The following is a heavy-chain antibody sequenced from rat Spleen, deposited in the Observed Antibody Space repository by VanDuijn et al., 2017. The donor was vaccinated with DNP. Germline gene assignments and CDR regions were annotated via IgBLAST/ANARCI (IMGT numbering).Heavy chain of an antibody. D-gene: IGHD1-6*01. CDR2: VSTSDSRT. J-gene: IGHJ1*01. CDR1: GFTFSNYY. CDR3: ARHEHTTVAAYWYFDF. Sequence: EVRLVESGGGLVQPGRSLTLSCAASGFTFSNYYMAWVRQAPKKGLEWVATVSTSDSRTYYPDSVKGRFTISRDNAQSSLYLQMNSLKSEDTATYYCARHEHTTVAAYWYFDFWGPGTMVTVSS. V-gene: IGHV5-25*01.